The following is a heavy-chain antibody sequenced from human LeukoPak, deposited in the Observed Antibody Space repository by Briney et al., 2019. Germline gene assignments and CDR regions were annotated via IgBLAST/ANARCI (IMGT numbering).Heavy chain of an antibody. CDR2: ISGSGGST. CDR1: GFTFTNYA. CDR3: AKVGATGYAAFDI. V-gene: IGHV3-23*01. J-gene: IGHJ3*02. D-gene: IGHD1-26*01. Sequence: PGGSLRLSCAASGFTFTNYAMSWVRQAPGKGLEWVSAISGSGGSTCYADSVKGRFTISRNNSKNTLYLQMNSLRAEDTAVYYCAKVGATGYAAFDIWGQGTMVTVSS.